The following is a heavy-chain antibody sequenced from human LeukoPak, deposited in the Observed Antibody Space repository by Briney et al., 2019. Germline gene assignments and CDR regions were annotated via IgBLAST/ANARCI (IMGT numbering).Heavy chain of an antibody. CDR2: IWYDGSNK. J-gene: IGHJ4*02. D-gene: IGHD4-17*01. V-gene: IGHV3-33*06. Sequence: PGRSLRLSCAASGFTFSSYGMHWVRQAPGKGLEWVAVIWYDGSNKYYADSVKGRFTISRDNSKNTLYLQMNSLRAEDTAVYYXAKSPYGDYRGXXXDYWGQGXXXTXSS. CDR3: AKSPYGDYRGXXXDY. CDR1: GFTFSSYG.